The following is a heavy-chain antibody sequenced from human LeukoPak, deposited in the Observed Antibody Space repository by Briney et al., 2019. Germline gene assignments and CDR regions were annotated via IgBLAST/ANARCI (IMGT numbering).Heavy chain of an antibody. V-gene: IGHV1-69*13. Sequence: SVKVSCKASGGTFSSYAISWLRQAPGQGLEWMGGIIPIFGTANYAQKFQGRVTITADESTSTAYMELSSLRSEDTAVYYCAREYCSSTSRSNYWGQGTLVTVSS. J-gene: IGHJ4*02. CDR1: GGTFSSYA. D-gene: IGHD2-2*01. CDR2: IIPIFGTA. CDR3: AREYCSSTSRSNY.